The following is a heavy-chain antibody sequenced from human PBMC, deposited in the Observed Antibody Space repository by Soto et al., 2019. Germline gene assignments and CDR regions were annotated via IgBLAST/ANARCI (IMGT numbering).Heavy chain of an antibody. CDR2: ISYSGST. CDR1: VGFFSSNY. V-gene: IGHV4-59*01. CDR3: AREITAAGRYFDF. Sequence: ETLSLTCTVSVGFFSSNYWIWIRQPPEKGLEWIGDISYSGSTNYNPTLKSRVTISLDTPKNRFSLKLSSVTAADTAVYYCAREITAAGRYFDFWGQGALVTVSS. J-gene: IGHJ4*02. D-gene: IGHD6-13*01.